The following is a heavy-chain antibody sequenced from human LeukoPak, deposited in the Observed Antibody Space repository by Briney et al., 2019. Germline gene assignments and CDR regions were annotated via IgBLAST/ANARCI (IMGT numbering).Heavy chain of an antibody. Sequence: GRSLRLSCAASGFTFSSYGMHWVRRAPGKGLEWVAVISYDGSNKYYADSVKGRFTISRDNSKNTLYLQMNSLRAEDTAVYYCAKEGRRAAADYWGQGTLVTVSS. CDR3: AKEGRRAAADY. CDR2: ISYDGSNK. CDR1: GFTFSSYG. V-gene: IGHV3-30*18. J-gene: IGHJ4*02. D-gene: IGHD2-2*01.